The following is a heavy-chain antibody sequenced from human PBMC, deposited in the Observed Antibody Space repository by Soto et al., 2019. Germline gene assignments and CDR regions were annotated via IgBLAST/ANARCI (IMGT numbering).Heavy chain of an antibody. V-gene: IGHV3-9*01. CDR1: GFTFDDYA. D-gene: IGHD7-27*01. J-gene: IGHJ4*02. CDR3: AKETQANLGTGGFDY. Sequence: EVQLVESGGGLGQPGRSLRLSCAASGFTFDDYAMHWVRQPPGKGLEWVSGINWNSGTVGYADSVKGRFTISRDTAKNSLYLEMSSLRAEETAFYFCAKETQANLGTGGFDYWGQGSLVTVSS. CDR2: INWNSGTV.